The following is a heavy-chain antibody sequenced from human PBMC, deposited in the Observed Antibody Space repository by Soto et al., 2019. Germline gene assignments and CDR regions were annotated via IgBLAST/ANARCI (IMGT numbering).Heavy chain of an antibody. V-gene: IGHV1-69*10. CDR3: AREPRRWCSGGSCDIDY. CDR1: VDSFSSYA. D-gene: IGHD2-15*01. CDR2: IIPIIGIA. J-gene: IGHJ4*02. Sequence: SPVKIYCKSSVDSFSSYASSWLRQAHGKKIERMGGIIPIIGIANYAQKFQSRVTITADKSTSTAYMELSSLRSEDTAVYFCAREPRRWCSGGSCDIDYWGQGTLVTVSS.